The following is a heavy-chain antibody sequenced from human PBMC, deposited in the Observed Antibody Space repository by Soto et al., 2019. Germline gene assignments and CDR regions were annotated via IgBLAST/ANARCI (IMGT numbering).Heavy chain of an antibody. V-gene: IGHV4-34*01. D-gene: IGHD6-25*01. CDR2: INHSGST. CDR3: ARAIGIAARAKYSFDY. J-gene: IGHJ4*02. Sequence: PSETLSLTCAVYGGSFSGYYWSWIRQPPGKGLEWIGEINHSGSTNYNPSLKSRVTISVDTSKNQFSLKLSSVTAADTAVYYCARAIGIAARAKYSFDYWGQGTLVTVSS. CDR1: GGSFSGYY.